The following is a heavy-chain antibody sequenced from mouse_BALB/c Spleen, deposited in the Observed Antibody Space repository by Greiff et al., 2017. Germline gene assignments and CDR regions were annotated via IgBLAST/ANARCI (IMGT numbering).Heavy chain of an antibody. Sequence: EVQRVESGGGLVQPGGSRKLSCAASGFTFSSFGMHWVRQAPEKGLEWVAYISSGSSTIYYADTVKGRFTISRDNPKNTLFLQMTSLRSEDTAMYYCARGYYDYDEPPAYWGQGTLVTVSA. CDR3: ARGYYDYDEPPAY. J-gene: IGHJ3*01. D-gene: IGHD2-4*01. CDR2: ISSGSSTI. V-gene: IGHV5-17*02. CDR1: GFTFSSFG.